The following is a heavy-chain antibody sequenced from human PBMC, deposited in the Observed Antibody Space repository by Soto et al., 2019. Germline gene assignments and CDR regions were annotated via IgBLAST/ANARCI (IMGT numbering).Heavy chain of an antibody. CDR1: GFTFTSSA. CDR3: AADSPHYGSGPQSY. V-gene: IGHV1-58*02. Sequence: SVKVSCKASGFTFTSSAMQWVRQARGQRLEWIGWIVVGSGNTNYAQKFQERVTITRDMSTSTAYMELSSLRSEDTAVYYCAADSPHYGSGPQSYWGQGTLVPVSS. J-gene: IGHJ4*02. D-gene: IGHD3-10*01. CDR2: IVVGSGNT.